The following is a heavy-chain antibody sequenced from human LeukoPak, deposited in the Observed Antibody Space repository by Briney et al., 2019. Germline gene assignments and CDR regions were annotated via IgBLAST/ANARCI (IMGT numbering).Heavy chain of an antibody. V-gene: IGHV3-64*01. D-gene: IGHD5-12*01. Sequence: GGSLRLSCAASGFTFRSYAMHWVRQAPGKGLEYVSGIGYNGGSTYYANSVKGRFTISRDNSKNTLYLQMGSLRAEDMAVYYCARDPGSGYEEHFDYWGQGTLVTVSS. CDR2: IGYNGGST. J-gene: IGHJ4*02. CDR1: GFTFRSYA. CDR3: ARDPGSGYEEHFDY.